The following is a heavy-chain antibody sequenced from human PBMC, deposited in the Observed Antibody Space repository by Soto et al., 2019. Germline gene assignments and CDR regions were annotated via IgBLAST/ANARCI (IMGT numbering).Heavy chain of an antibody. CDR2: IYSGGST. Sequence: EVQLVESGGGLVQPGGSLRLSCAASGFTVSSTYMSWVRQAPGKGLEWVSVIYSGGSTYYADSVKGRFTISRHNSKNTLYLQMNSLRAEDTAVYYGARIVVVTAYYFDYWGQGTLVTFSS. D-gene: IGHD3-22*01. V-gene: IGHV3-53*04. CDR1: GFTVSSTY. CDR3: ARIVVVTAYYFDY. J-gene: IGHJ4*02.